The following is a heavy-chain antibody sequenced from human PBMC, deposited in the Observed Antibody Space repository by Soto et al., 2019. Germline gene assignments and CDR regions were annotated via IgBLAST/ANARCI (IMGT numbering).Heavy chain of an antibody. CDR3: ARDTLLMESCISTSCYYSWFDP. D-gene: IGHD2-2*01. CDR1: GGTFSSYA. CDR2: IIPIFGTA. J-gene: IGHJ5*02. Sequence: QVQLVQSGAEVKKPGSSVKVSCKASGGTFSSYAISWVRQAPGQGLEWMGGIIPIFGTANYAQKFQGRVTITADESTITAYMELSSLRSEDTAVYYWARDTLLMESCISTSCYYSWFDPWGQGTLVTVSS. V-gene: IGHV1-69*12.